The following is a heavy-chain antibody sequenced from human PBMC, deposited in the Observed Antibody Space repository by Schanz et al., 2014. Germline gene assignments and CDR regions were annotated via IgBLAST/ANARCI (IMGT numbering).Heavy chain of an antibody. Sequence: QLQMQTSGPGLVRPWETLSLTCTVSGGSISDSGAYWGWFRQTPGKGLGWIANLFYGGSKYYNPPCESRFTMSVEGSTTQYPLRLGSVTAADTGVYYCARHNRVWFGKEGCWGQGTRVTVSS. V-gene: IGHV4-39*01. CDR2: LFYGGSK. D-gene: IGHD3-10*01. CDR1: GGSISDSGAY. J-gene: IGHJ4*02. CDR3: ARHNRVWFGKEGC.